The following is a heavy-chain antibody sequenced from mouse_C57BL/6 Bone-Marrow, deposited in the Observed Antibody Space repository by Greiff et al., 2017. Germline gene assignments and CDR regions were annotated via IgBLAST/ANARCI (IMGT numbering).Heavy chain of an antibody. Sequence: QVQLKQPGAELVRPGSSVKLSCKASGYTFTSYWMDWVKQRPGQGLEWIGNIYPSDSETHYNQKFKDKATLTVDKSSSTAYMQLSSLTSEDSAVYYCARSLYSNYLAWFAYWGQGTLVTVSA. V-gene: IGHV1-61*01. J-gene: IGHJ3*01. CDR2: IYPSDSET. D-gene: IGHD2-5*01. CDR1: GYTFTSYW. CDR3: ARSLYSNYLAWFAY.